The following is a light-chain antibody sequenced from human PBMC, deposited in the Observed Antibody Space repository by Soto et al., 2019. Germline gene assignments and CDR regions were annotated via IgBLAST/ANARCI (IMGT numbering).Light chain of an antibody. Sequence: DIPMTQSPSSLSASLGDRVTITCWASQGIRNDLGWYQQKPGKAPKRLIYLASSLQSGVPSRFSGTGSGTDFTLTISSLQPEDFATYYCQQSFITTHTFGQGTKVDIK. V-gene: IGKV1-39*01. CDR3: QQSFITTHT. CDR1: QGIRND. CDR2: LAS. J-gene: IGKJ2*01.